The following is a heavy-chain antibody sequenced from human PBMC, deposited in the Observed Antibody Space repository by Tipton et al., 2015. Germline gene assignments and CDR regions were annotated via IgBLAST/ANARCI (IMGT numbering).Heavy chain of an antibody. CDR3: ARAGGKSWYDY. CDR2: ISRSGDHT. J-gene: IGHJ4*02. CDR1: GFTFSSYT. D-gene: IGHD6-13*01. Sequence: SLRLSCAASGFTFSSYTMGWVRQAPGKGLEWVSDISRSGDHTYYVDSVRGRFTISRDISKSTLYLQMNSLRAEDTAVYYCARAGGKSWYDYWGQGTLVIVSS. V-gene: IGHV3-23*01.